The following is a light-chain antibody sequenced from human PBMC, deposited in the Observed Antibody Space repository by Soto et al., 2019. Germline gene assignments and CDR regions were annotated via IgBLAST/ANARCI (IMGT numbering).Light chain of an antibody. CDR1: SSNIAINT. V-gene: IGLV1-44*01. CDR3: ATWDDSLTGLV. Sequence: QSVLTQPPSTSGTPGQRVTISCSGSSSNIAINTVNWYQVLPRTAPKLLMYSNNQRPSGVPARFSGSRSGTSASLAISGLQSEDEGDYYCATWDDSLTGLVFGGGTQLTVL. J-gene: IGLJ3*02. CDR2: SNN.